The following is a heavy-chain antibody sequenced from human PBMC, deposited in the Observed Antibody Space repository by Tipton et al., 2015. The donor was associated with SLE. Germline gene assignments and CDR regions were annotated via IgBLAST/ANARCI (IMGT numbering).Heavy chain of an antibody. D-gene: IGHD2-15*01. CDR3: ARQCILNYYYGMDV. V-gene: IGHV4-39*01. Sequence: TLSLTCTVSGGSISSSSYYWGWIRQPPGKGLEWIGRIYYSGSTYYNPSLKSRVTISVDTSKNQFSLKLSSVTAADTAVYYCARQCILNYYYGMDVWGQGTTVTVSS. CDR1: GGSISSSSYY. J-gene: IGHJ6*01. CDR2: IYYSGST.